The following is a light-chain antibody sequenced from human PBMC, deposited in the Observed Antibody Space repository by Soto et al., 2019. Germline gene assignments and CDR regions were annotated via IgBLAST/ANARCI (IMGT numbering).Light chain of an antibody. J-gene: IGLJ1*01. CDR1: SSDVGVYDY. V-gene: IGLV2-11*01. CDR2: DVI. Sequence: QSALTQPRSVSGSPGQSVTISCTGTSSDVGVYDYVSWYQQLPGKAPKLMIYDVIKRPSGVPDRFSGSKSGNTASLTISGLQAEDEADYYCCSYAGSYTGVFGTGTKVTVL. CDR3: CSYAGSYTGV.